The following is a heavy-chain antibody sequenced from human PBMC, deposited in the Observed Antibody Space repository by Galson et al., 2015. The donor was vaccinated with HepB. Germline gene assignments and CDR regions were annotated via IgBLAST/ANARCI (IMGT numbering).Heavy chain of an antibody. D-gene: IGHD4-23*01. CDR2: ISSSSSYI. CDR3: ARDLELWGIVSPRAYGGNSGY. J-gene: IGHJ4*02. CDR1: GFTFSSYS. Sequence: SLRLSCAASGFTFSSYSMNWVRQAPGKGLEWVSSISSSSSYIYYADSVKGRLTISRDNAKNSLYLQMNSLRAEDTAVYYCARDLELWGIVSPRAYGGNSGYWGQGTLVTVSS. V-gene: IGHV3-21*01.